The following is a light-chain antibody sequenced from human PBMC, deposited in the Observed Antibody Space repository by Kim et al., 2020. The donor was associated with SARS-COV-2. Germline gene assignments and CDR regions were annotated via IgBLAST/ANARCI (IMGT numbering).Light chain of an antibody. CDR1: QGISTN. Sequence: DIQMTQSPSSLSASLGDRVTITCRASQGISTNVGCFQQKAGEAPKSLIYGASTLQGGVPSRFSGGGSGRDFTLTISSLHPDDFAIYFCQQYNSHPITFGQGTRLEIK. J-gene: IGKJ5*01. V-gene: IGKV1-16*01. CDR3: QQYNSHPIT. CDR2: GAS.